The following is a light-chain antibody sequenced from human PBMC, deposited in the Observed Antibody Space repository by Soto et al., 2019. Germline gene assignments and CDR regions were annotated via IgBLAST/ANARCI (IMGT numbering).Light chain of an antibody. V-gene: IGKV3-20*01. CDR2: GAS. CDR1: QSVSRNS. CDR3: QQYGTSPPT. Sequence: EIVLTQSPGTLSLSPGERATLSCRASQSVSRNSLAWYQQKPGQAPRLLIYGASSRATDIPDRFSGSGSGTDFTLIVSRLETEDFAVYFCQQYGTSPPTFGPGTKVDIK. J-gene: IGKJ3*01.